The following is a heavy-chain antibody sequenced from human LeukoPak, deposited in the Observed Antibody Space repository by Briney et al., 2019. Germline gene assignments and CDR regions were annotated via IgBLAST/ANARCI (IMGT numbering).Heavy chain of an antibody. CDR2: ISGSGGST. J-gene: IGHJ4*02. Sequence: GGSLRLSCAASGFTFSSYAMSWVRQAPGKGLEWVSAISGSGGSTYYADSVKGRFTISRDNSKNTLYLQMNSLRAEDTAVYYCAKPLLWFGELYDYWGQRTLVTVSS. V-gene: IGHV3-23*01. CDR1: GFTFSSYA. CDR3: AKPLLWFGELYDY. D-gene: IGHD3-10*01.